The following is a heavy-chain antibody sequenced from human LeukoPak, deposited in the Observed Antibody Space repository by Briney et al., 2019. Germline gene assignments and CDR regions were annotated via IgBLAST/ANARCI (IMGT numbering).Heavy chain of an antibody. J-gene: IGHJ4*02. V-gene: IGHV3-30*18. D-gene: IGHD1-1*01. Sequence: GGSLRLSCAASGFTFSSYGMHWVRQAPGKGLEWVAVISYDGSNKYYADSVKGRFTISRDNSKNTLYLQMNSLRAEDTAVYYCAKDRGGSWKHFDYWGQGALVTVSS. CDR2: ISYDGSNK. CDR1: GFTFSSYG. CDR3: AKDRGGSWKHFDY.